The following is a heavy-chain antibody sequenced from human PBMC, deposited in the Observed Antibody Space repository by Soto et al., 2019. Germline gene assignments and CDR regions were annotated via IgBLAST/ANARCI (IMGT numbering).Heavy chain of an antibody. V-gene: IGHV3-23*01. D-gene: IGHD6-19*01. CDR3: AKRGRGAVAFDY. J-gene: IGHJ4*02. CDR1: GFTFNNYA. Sequence: GGSLRLSCAASGFTFNNYAMSWVRQAPGKGLECVSTISGSGGSTYYADSVQGRFTISRDKSKNTLCLQMNSLRAEDTAIYYCAKRGRGAVAFDYWGQGTLVTVSS. CDR2: ISGSGGST.